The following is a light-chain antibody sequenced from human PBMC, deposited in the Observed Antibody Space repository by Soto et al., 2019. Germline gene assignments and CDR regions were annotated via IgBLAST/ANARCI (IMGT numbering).Light chain of an antibody. V-gene: IGKV1-33*01. CDR2: DAS. Sequence: DIQMTQSPSSLSASVGDRVTITCQASQNINNYLNWYQQKPGRAPKLLIYDASNLEAGVPSKFRGSGSGTDFTFTISRMQPEDIATYYCQQYENLPTFGQGTRLEIK. CDR1: QNINNY. J-gene: IGKJ5*01. CDR3: QQYENLPT.